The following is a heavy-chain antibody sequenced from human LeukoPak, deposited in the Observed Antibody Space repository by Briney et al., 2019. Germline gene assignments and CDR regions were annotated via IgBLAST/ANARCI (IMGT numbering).Heavy chain of an antibody. Sequence: GGSLRLSCAASGFTFSSYAMIWVRQAPGKGLEGVSAISGSGGSTYYADSVKGRFTISRDNSKNTLYLQMNSLRAEDTAVYYCAKGASEYQLLSDYYYYGMDVWGQGTTVTVSS. V-gene: IGHV3-23*01. D-gene: IGHD2-2*01. J-gene: IGHJ6*02. CDR3: AKGASEYQLLSDYYYYGMDV. CDR2: ISGSGGST. CDR1: GFTFSSYA.